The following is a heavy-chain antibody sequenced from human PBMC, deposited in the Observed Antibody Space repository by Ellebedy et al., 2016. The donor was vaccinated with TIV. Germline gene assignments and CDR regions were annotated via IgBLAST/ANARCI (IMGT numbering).Heavy chain of an antibody. V-gene: IGHV4-39*01. CDR3: ASEPPYFYGASGIYLQDF. Sequence: MPGGSLRLSCTVSGGSISRSSYYWGWVRQPPGKGLEWIASIYYRGSTYYNPSLKSRLTISVDTSKNQFSLKLTSVTAADTAVYYCASEPPYFYGASGIYLQDFWGQGTLVTVSS. CDR1: GGSISRSSYY. D-gene: IGHD3-10*01. J-gene: IGHJ4*02. CDR2: IYYRGST.